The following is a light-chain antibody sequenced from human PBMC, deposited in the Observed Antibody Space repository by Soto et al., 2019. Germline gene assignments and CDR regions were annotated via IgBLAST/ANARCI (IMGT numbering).Light chain of an antibody. CDR2: ANS. CDR1: SSNIGAGYD. CDR3: QSYDTSLSVV. Sequence: QSVLTQPPSVSGAPGQRVTISCTGRSSNIGAGYDVHWYLQLPGTAPKLLIYANSNRPSGVPDRFSGSKSGTSASLAITGLQAEDEADYYCQSYDTSLSVVFGGGTQLTV. V-gene: IGLV1-40*01. J-gene: IGLJ2*01.